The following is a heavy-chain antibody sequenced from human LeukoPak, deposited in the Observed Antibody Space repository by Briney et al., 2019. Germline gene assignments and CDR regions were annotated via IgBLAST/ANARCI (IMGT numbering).Heavy chain of an antibody. CDR2: IIPIFGTA. CDR1: GGTFSSYA. CDR3: ARDPLGYGSGIDY. Sequence: ASVKVSCKASGGTFSSYAISWVRQAPGQGLEWMGGIIPIFGTANYAQKFQGRVTITTDESTSTAYMELSSLRSEDTAVYYCARDPLGYGSGIDYWGQGTLVTVSS. J-gene: IGHJ4*02. D-gene: IGHD3-10*01. V-gene: IGHV1-69*05.